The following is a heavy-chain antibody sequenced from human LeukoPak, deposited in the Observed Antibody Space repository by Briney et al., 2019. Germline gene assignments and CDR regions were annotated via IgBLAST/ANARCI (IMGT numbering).Heavy chain of an antibody. J-gene: IGHJ4*02. CDR1: GFAFSTSW. CDR3: AREVEKGALDY. CDR2: IKQDGSEK. D-gene: IGHD1-26*01. V-gene: IGHV3-7*01. Sequence: GGPLRLSCAASGFAFSTSWMSWIRQTPGKGLEWVGDIKQDGSEKYYVDSVKGRFTISRDNAENSLYLRMNSLRVDDTAVYYCAREVEKGALDYWGQGILVTVSS.